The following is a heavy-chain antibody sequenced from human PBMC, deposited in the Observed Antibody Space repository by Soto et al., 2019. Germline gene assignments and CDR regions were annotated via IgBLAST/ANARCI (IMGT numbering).Heavy chain of an antibody. Sequence: GGSLRLSCAASGFTFSSYSMNWVRQAPGKGLEWVSSISSSSSYIYYADSVKGRFTISRDNAKNSLYLQMNSLRAEDTAVYYCARVQDYDYMLWNRGGYYDYMDVCGKGTTVTVSS. D-gene: IGHD3-16*01. CDR1: GFTFSSYS. V-gene: IGHV3-21*01. CDR2: ISSSSSYI. CDR3: ARVQDYDYMLWNRGGYYDYMDV. J-gene: IGHJ6*03.